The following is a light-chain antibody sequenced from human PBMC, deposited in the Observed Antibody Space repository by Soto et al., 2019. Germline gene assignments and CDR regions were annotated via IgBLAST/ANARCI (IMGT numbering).Light chain of an antibody. J-gene: IGKJ3*01. CDR1: QSVRSY. CDR2: DAS. CDR3: QQSSNWPLT. Sequence: EIVLTQSRATLSLSPGERXXXXXXASQSVRSYLAWYQQKPGQAPRLLIYDASNRATGIPARFSGSGSGTDFTLTISSLEPEDFAVYYCQQSSNWPLTFGPGTKVDIK. V-gene: IGKV3-11*01.